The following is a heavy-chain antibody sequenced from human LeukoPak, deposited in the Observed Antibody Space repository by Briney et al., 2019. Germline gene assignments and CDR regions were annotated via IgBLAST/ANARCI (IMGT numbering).Heavy chain of an antibody. V-gene: IGHV4-39*01. D-gene: IGHD3-10*01. CDR1: GGSISSSSYY. J-gene: IGHJ5*02. CDR2: IYYSGST. Sequence: SETLSLTCTVSGGSISSSSYYWGWIRQPPGKGLEWIGSIYYSGSTYYNPSLKSRVTISVDTSKNQFSLKLSSVTAADTAVYYCARHYRPVRGSPNWFDPWGQGTLVTVSS. CDR3: ARHYRPVRGSPNWFDP.